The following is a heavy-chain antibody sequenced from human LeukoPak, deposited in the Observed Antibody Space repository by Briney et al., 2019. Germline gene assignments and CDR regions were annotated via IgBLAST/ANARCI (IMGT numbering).Heavy chain of an antibody. V-gene: IGHV4-34*01. CDR2: INYSGST. D-gene: IGHD2-2*01. Sequence: SETLSLTCAVYGGSFSGYYWSWIRQPPGKGLEWIGEINYSGSTNYNPSLKSRVTISVDTSKNQFSLKLSSVTAADTAVYYCARFAGSTSSDAFDIWGQGTMVTVSS. CDR3: ARFAGSTSSDAFDI. J-gene: IGHJ3*02. CDR1: GGSFSGYY.